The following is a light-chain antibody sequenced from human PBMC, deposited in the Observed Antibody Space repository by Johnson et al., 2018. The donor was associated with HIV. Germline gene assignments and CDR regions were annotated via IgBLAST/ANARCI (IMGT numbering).Light chain of an antibody. CDR1: SSNIGNNY. J-gene: IGLJ1*01. Sequence: QSVLTQPPSVSAAPGQKVTISCSGSSSNIGNNYVSWYQQLPGTAPKLLIYENNKRPSGIPDRFSGSKSGTSATLGITGLQTGYEADYYCGAWDNSLSGTSYVFGTGTKVTVL. CDR3: GAWDNSLSGTSYV. CDR2: ENN. V-gene: IGLV1-51*02.